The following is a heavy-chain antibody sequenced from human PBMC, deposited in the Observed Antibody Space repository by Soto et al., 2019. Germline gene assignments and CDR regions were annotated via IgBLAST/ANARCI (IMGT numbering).Heavy chain of an antibody. V-gene: IGHV2-5*02. J-gene: IGHJ3*01. D-gene: IGHD2-2*01. CDR1: GFSLTTSGVG. CDR2: IYWDDDK. Sequence: QITLKESGPSLLKPTQTLTLTCTFSGFSLTTSGVGVDWIRQPPGKAPEWIALIYWDDDKRYSPSLRTRLSLSKDTSKNQVVLTMTNMDPVDTATYYYAHRRARTAALDDAYDVWGQGTLVVVSP. CDR3: AHRRARTAALDDAYDV.